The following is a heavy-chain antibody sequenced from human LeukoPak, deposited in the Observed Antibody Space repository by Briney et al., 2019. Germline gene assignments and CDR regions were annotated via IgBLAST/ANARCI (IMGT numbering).Heavy chain of an antibody. D-gene: IGHD6-6*01. J-gene: IGHJ4*02. CDR1: GGSVSSGSYY. V-gene: IGHV4-61*01. CDR3: ARVVRGIAARPELVDY. CDR2: IYYSGST. Sequence: PSETLSLTCTVSGGSVSSGSYYWSWIRQPPGKGLEWIGYIYYSGSTNYNPSLKSRVTISVDTSKNQFSLKLSSVTAADTAVYYCARVVRGIAARPELVDYWGQGTLVTVSS.